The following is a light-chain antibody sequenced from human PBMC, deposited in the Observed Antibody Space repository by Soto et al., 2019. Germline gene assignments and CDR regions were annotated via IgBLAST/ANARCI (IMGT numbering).Light chain of an antibody. CDR3: VSFTTKKSYV. CDR2: DIA. Sequence: QSALTQPASVSGSPGQSITISCTGTSSDLGAYIFVSWYQQHPGKAPKLIIYDIANRPSGVSYRCSGSKSANTASLTISGLQADDEGDYYCVSFTTKKSYVFGTGTKLTVL. CDR1: SSDLGAYIF. J-gene: IGLJ1*01. V-gene: IGLV2-14*03.